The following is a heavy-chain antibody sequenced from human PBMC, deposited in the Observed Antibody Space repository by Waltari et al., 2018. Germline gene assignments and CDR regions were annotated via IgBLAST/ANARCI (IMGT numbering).Heavy chain of an antibody. Sequence: QVQLVQSGAEVKKPGSSVKVSCKASGGTFSSYAISWVRQAPGQGLEWMGGIIPIFGTANYAQKVQGRVTITADESTSTAYMELSSLRSEDTAVYYCARGAYSSSWYGIPQSYYFDYWGQGTLVTVSS. CDR2: IIPIFGTA. CDR1: GGTFSSYA. V-gene: IGHV1-69*01. D-gene: IGHD6-13*01. CDR3: ARGAYSSSWYGIPQSYYFDY. J-gene: IGHJ4*02.